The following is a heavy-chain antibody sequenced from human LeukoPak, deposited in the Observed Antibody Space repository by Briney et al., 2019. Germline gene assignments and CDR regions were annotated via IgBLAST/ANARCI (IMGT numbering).Heavy chain of an antibody. J-gene: IGHJ4*02. D-gene: IGHD4-17*01. V-gene: IGHV3-49*04. CDR3: ARDMGTTETGDDY. CDR2: IRGKASGGTT. CDR1: AFTFGDYR. Sequence: PGRSLRLSCTTSAFTFGDYRMNWVRQAPGKGLKWVGVIRGKASGGTTDYAASVKGRFTISRDDSKSIAYLQMSSLKIEDTAVYYCARDMGTTETGDDYWGQGTLVTVSS.